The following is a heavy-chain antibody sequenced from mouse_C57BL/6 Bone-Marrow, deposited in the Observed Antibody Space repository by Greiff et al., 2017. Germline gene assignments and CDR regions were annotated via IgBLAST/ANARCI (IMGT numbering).Heavy chain of an antibody. D-gene: IGHD1-1*01. CDR3: ARENGYGSIFYWYFDV. CDR2: IYPSDSET. J-gene: IGHJ1*03. V-gene: IGHV1-61*01. Sequence: QVQLQQPGAELVRPGSSVKLSCKASGYTFTSYWMDWVKQRPGQGLEWIGNIYPSDSETHYNQKFKDKATLTVDKSSSTAYMQLSSLTSEDSAVYDCARENGYGSIFYWYFDVWGTGTTVTVSS. CDR1: GYTFTSYW.